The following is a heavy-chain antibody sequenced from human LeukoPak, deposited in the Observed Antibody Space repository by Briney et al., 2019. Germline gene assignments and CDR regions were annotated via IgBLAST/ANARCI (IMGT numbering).Heavy chain of an antibody. CDR1: GLTFTSYW. Sequence: GGSLRLSCAASGLTFTSYWIGWVRQMPGKGLEWMGIIYPGDSDTRYSPSFQGQVTISADKSISTAYLQWSSLKASDTAMYYCARRRSSDTIDYWGQGTLVTVSS. CDR2: IYPGDSDT. J-gene: IGHJ4*02. CDR3: ARRRSSDTIDY. D-gene: IGHD6-6*01. V-gene: IGHV5-51*01.